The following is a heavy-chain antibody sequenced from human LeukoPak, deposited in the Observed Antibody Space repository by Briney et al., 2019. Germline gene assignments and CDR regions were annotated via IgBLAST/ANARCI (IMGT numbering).Heavy chain of an antibody. CDR3: ARMVKQTVDY. J-gene: IGHJ4*02. CDR1: GGSISSSSYY. Sequence: SETLSLTCTVSGGSISSSSYYWGWIRQPPGKGLEWIRSIYYSGSTYYNPSLKSRVTISVDTSKNQFSLKLSSVTAADTAVYYCARMVKQTVDYWGQGTLVTVSS. CDR2: IYYSGST. D-gene: IGHD6-13*01. V-gene: IGHV4-39*01.